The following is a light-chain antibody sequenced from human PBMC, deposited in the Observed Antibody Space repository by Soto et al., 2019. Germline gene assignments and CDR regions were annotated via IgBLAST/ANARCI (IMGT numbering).Light chain of an antibody. Sequence: AIRMTQSPSSLSASTGDRVTITCRASQGISSYLAWYQQKPGKAPKLLIYAASTLQSGVPSRFSGSGSGTDFTLTISCLQSEDFATYYCQQYYSYPSFGPRTKVDIK. V-gene: IGKV1-8*01. CDR1: QGISSY. CDR2: AAS. J-gene: IGKJ3*01. CDR3: QQYYSYPS.